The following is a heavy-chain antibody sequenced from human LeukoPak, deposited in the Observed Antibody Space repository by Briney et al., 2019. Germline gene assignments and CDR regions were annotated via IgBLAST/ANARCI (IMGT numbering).Heavy chain of an antibody. V-gene: IGHV3-15*01. Sequence: GGSLRLSCAASGFTFSNAGMSWVRQAPGKGLEWVGRIKTKTDGGTTDYAAPVKGRFTISRDDSKNTLYLQTDSLKTEDTAVYYCATDRGSYLGFDYWGQGTLVTVSS. CDR1: GFTFSNAG. CDR2: IKTKTDGGTT. J-gene: IGHJ4*02. CDR3: ATDRGSYLGFDY. D-gene: IGHD1-26*01.